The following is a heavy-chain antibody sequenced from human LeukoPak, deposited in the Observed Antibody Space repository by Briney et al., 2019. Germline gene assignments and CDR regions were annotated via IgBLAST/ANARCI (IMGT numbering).Heavy chain of an antibody. D-gene: IGHD6-19*01. J-gene: IGHJ4*02. CDR1: GYSFTSYW. Sequence: GESLKISCKGSGYSFTSYWIGWVRQMPGKGLEWMGIIYPGDSDTRYSPSFQGQVTISAAKSISTAYLQWSSMTASDTAMYYCARQWSSGWSYYFDYWGQGTLVTVSS. CDR2: IYPGDSDT. V-gene: IGHV5-51*01. CDR3: ARQWSSGWSYYFDY.